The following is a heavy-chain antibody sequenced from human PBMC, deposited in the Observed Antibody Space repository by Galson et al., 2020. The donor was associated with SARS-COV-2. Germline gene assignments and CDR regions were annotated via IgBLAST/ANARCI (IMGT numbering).Heavy chain of an antibody. V-gene: IGHV3-48*01. J-gene: IGHJ3*02. Sequence: GGSLRLSCAASGFTFFRYSMNWVRQAPGQGLEWVSYISSGSSRIYQADSVKGRFTIPRDNAKNSLHLQMNSLRAEDTAVYYCARGRAHSSGWYPDDAFDSWGQGTMVTVSS. D-gene: IGHD6-19*01. CDR1: GFTFFRYS. CDR3: ARGRAHSSGWYPDDAFDS. CDR2: ISSGSSRI.